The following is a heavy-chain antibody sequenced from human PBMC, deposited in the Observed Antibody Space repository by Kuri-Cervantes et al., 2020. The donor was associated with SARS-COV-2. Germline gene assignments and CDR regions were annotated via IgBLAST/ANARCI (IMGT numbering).Heavy chain of an antibody. CDR3: ASWRNFDYGDYANYYYYGMDV. Sequence: GESLKISCAASGFTFSSYSMNWVRQAPGKGLEWVSYISSSSSTIYYADSVKGRFTISRDNAKNSLYLQMTSLRDEDTAVYYCASWRNFDYGDYANYYYYGMDVWGQGTTVTVSS. CDR2: ISSSSSTI. J-gene: IGHJ6*02. D-gene: IGHD4-17*01. CDR1: GFTFSSYS. V-gene: IGHV3-48*02.